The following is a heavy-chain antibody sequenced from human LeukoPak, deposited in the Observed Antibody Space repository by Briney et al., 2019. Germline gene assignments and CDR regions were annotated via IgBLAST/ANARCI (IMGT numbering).Heavy chain of an antibody. CDR2: IKQDGSEK. Sequence: PGGSLRLSCAASGFTFSSHWMSWVRQAPGKGLEWVANIKQDGSEKYYVDSVKGRFTISRDNAKNSLYLQMNSLRAEDTAVYYCARTLRPGSAYGLHYGMDLWGQGTTVTVSS. CDR1: GFTFSSHW. J-gene: IGHJ6*02. CDR3: ARTLRPGSAYGLHYGMDL. V-gene: IGHV3-7*01. D-gene: IGHD1-26*01.